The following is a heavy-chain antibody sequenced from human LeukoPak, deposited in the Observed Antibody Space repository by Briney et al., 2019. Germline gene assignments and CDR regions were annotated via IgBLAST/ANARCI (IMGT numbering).Heavy chain of an antibody. V-gene: IGHV3-30-3*01. D-gene: IGHD2-2*01. Sequence: PGRSLRLSCAASGLTFSSYAMHWVRQAPGKGLEWVAVISYDGSNKYYADSVKGRFTISRDNSKNTLYLQMNSLRAEDTAVYYCVRDTVRYCSSTSCYGFIDYWGQGTLVTVSS. CDR3: VRDTVRYCSSTSCYGFIDY. J-gene: IGHJ4*02. CDR1: GLTFSSYA. CDR2: ISYDGSNK.